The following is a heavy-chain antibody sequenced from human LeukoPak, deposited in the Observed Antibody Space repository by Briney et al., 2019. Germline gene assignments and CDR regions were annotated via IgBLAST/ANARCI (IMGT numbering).Heavy chain of an antibody. CDR1: GGSISSGDYY. V-gene: IGHV4-30-4*01. J-gene: IGHJ4*02. Sequence: PSQTLSLTCTVSGGSISSGDYYWSWIRQPRGKGLEWIGYIYYSGSTYYNPSLKSRVTISVDTSKNQFSLKLSSVTAADTAVYYCARFGYYGSGSYPGWGQGTLVTVSS. CDR2: IYYSGST. CDR3: ARFGYYGSGSYPG. D-gene: IGHD3-10*01.